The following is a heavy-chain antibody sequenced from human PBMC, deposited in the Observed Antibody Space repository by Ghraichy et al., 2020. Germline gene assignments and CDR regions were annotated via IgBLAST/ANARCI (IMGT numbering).Heavy chain of an antibody. J-gene: IGHJ4*02. CDR1: GGSISSSSYY. V-gene: IGHV4-39*01. CDR2: IYYSGST. D-gene: IGHD5-12*01. Sequence: SETLSLTCTVSGGSISSSSYYWGWIRQPPGKGLEWIGSIYYSGSTYYNPSLKSRVTISVDTSKNQFSLRLSSVTAADTAVYYCASRYSGYDNGERTFDYWGQGPLVTVSS. CDR3: ASRYSGYDNGERTFDY.